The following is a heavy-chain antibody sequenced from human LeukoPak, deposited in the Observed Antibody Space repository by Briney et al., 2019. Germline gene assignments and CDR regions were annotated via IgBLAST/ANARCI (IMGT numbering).Heavy chain of an antibody. D-gene: IGHD6-6*01. CDR1: GYTLTELS. V-gene: IGHV1-24*01. Sequence: VKVSCKVPGYTLTELSMHWVRQAPGKGLEWMGGFDPEDGETIYAQKFQGRVTMTEDTSTDTAYMELSSLRSEDTAVYYCATDRAYSSSDLDYWGQGTLGTVSS. CDR3: ATDRAYSSSDLDY. CDR2: FDPEDGET. J-gene: IGHJ4*02.